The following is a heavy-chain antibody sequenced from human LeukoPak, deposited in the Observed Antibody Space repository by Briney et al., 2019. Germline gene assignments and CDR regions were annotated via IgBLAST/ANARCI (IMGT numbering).Heavy chain of an antibody. CDR1: GFTFSGSW. Sequence: GGSLRLSCAASGFTFSGSWMHWVRQAPGKGLVWVSRIISDGSSTNYADSVKGRFTISRDNAKNTLYLQMNSLRVEDTAGYCCGRSFRGGYSDLAWGQGTLVTVSS. CDR2: IISDGSST. V-gene: IGHV3-74*01. D-gene: IGHD3-3*01. CDR3: GRSFRGGYSDLA. J-gene: IGHJ5*02.